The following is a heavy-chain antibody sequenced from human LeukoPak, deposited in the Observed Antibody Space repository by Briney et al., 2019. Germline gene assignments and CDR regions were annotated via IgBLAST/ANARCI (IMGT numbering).Heavy chain of an antibody. CDR2: IDHTGST. CDR3: ARGDTNFIWFDP. Sequence: PSETLSLTCTVSDDSITIYYWTWIRQPPGKGLEWIGYIDHTGSTNYNPSLNSRVTISRDTSKNHFSLELSSVTAADTAVYYCARGDTNFIWFDPWGQGTLVTVSS. CDR1: DDSITIYY. J-gene: IGHJ5*02. D-gene: IGHD2/OR15-2a*01. V-gene: IGHV4-59*01.